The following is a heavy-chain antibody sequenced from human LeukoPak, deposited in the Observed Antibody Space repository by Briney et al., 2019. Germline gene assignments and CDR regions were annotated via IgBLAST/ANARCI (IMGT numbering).Heavy chain of an antibody. CDR3: ARGIPVYGVIMIYYSYYMDV. CDR2: TNHSGST. Sequence: KPSETLSLTCAVYGGSFSGYYWSWIRQPPGKGLEWIGETNHSGSTNYNPSLRSRVTISVDTSKNQFSLKLNSVTAADTAAYYCARGIPVYGVIMIYYSYYMDVWGKGTTVTVSS. V-gene: IGHV4-34*01. CDR1: GGSFSGYY. J-gene: IGHJ6*03. D-gene: IGHD3-3*01.